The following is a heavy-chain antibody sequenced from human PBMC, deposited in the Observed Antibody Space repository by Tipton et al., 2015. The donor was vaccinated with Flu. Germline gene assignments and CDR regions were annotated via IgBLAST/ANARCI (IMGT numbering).Heavy chain of an antibody. V-gene: IGHV3-30-3*01. Sequence: SLRLSCATSGFTFSSYTMHWVRQAPGKGLDWVAVISNDGTNKYYADSVKGRFTISRDNSMKTLYLQMNSLRAEDTAVYYCAGDYRYSSDVGIDYWGQGTLVTVSS. CDR1: GFTFSSYT. CDR3: AGDYRYSSDVGIDY. CDR2: ISNDGTNK. D-gene: IGHD6-19*01. J-gene: IGHJ4*02.